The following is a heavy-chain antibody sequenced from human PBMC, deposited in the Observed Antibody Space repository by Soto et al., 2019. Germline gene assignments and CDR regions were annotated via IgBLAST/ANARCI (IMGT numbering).Heavy chain of an antibody. D-gene: IGHD2-15*01. J-gene: IGHJ4*02. CDR1: GFSFSSSA. V-gene: IGHV3-30-3*01. Sequence: QVQLVESGGGVVQPGRSLRLSCAASGFSFSSSAVHWVRQAPGKGLEWVAAISYDGVNKYYTGSLKGRFTISRDNSKNTLYREMSGLTAEDTGIVFCARESCSGGICYFGHWGPGTQVTVSS. CDR3: ARESCSGGICYFGH. CDR2: ISYDGVNK.